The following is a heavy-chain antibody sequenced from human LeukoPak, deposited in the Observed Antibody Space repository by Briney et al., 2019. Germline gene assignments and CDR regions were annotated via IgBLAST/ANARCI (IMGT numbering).Heavy chain of an antibody. J-gene: IGHJ6*03. CDR3: ARRHWNYPYYYYMDV. D-gene: IGHD1-7*01. V-gene: IGHV4-34*01. Sequence: SETLSLTCAVYGGSFSGYYWSWIRRHPRKGLEWIGEINHSGSTNYNPSLKSPVTISVDTSKNQFSLKLSSVTAADTAVYYCARRHWNYPYYYYMDVWGKGTTVTVSS. CDR2: INHSGST. CDR1: GGSFSGYY.